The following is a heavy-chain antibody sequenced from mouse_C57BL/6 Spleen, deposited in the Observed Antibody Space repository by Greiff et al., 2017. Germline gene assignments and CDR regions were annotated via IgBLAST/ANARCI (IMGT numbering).Heavy chain of an antibody. CDR1: GYTFTSHW. V-gene: IGHV1-56*01. Sequence: QVQLQQSGPELVRPGASVKISCKAPGYTFTSHWMQWVRQRPGQGLEWIGEIFPGSGSTYYNEKFKGKATLTVDTSSSTAYMQLSSLTSEDSAVXFCARGSSGPAWFAYWGQGTLVTVSA. J-gene: IGHJ3*01. CDR2: IFPGSGST. CDR3: ARGSSGPAWFAY. D-gene: IGHD3-2*02.